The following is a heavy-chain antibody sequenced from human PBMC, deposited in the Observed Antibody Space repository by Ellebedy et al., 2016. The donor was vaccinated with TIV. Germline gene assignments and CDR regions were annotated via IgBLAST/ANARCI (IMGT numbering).Heavy chain of an antibody. CDR1: VYTFTNYA. Sequence: AASVTVSCKASVYTFTNYAIHWVRQASGQGLEWMGWMNPKTNNTGYAQKFQGRVTMTRNTPIKTAYLALTSLKFDDTAVYFCTTGVTMGKNRFFDSWGQGTLVIVSS. CDR2: MNPKTNNT. CDR3: TTGVTMGKNRFFDS. V-gene: IGHV1-8*01. D-gene: IGHD1/OR15-1a*01. J-gene: IGHJ5*01.